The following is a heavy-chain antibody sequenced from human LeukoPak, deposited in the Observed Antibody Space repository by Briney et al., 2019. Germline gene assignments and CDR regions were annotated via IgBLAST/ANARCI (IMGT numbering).Heavy chain of an antibody. Sequence: GGSLRLSCAASGFTFSSYWMSWVRQAPGKGLEWVANIKQDGSEKYYVDSVKGRFTISRDNAENSLYLQMNSLRAEDTAVYYCATRRYGGNSVLDYWGQGTLVTVSS. CDR3: ATRRYGGNSVLDY. CDR1: GFTFSSYW. CDR2: IKQDGSEK. V-gene: IGHV3-7*01. J-gene: IGHJ4*02. D-gene: IGHD4-23*01.